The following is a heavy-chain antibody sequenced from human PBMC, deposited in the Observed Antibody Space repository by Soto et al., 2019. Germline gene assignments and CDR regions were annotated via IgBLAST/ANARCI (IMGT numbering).Heavy chain of an antibody. CDR3: ARTSAVGWFDP. D-gene: IGHD6-13*01. V-gene: IGHV4-34*01. CDR2: INHSGST. CDR1: GGSFSGYY. J-gene: IGHJ5*02. Sequence: SETLSLTCAVYGGSFSGYYWSWIRQPPGKGLEWIGEINHSGSTNYNPSLKSRVTISVDTSKNQFSLKLSSVTAADTAVYYCARTSAVGWFDPWGQGTLVTVSS.